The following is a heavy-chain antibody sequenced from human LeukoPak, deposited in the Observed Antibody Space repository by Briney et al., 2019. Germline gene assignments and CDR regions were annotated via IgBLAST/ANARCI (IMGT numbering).Heavy chain of an antibody. CDR1: GYTFTSYD. CDR3: ARGHYYDSSGYYAY. Sequence: GASVKVSCKASGYTFTSYDINWVRQATGQGLEWMGWMNPNSGNTGYGQKFQGRVTMTRNTSISTAYMELSSLRSEDTAVYYCARGHYYDSSGYYAYWGQGTLVTVTS. D-gene: IGHD3-22*01. CDR2: MNPNSGNT. V-gene: IGHV1-8*01. J-gene: IGHJ4*02.